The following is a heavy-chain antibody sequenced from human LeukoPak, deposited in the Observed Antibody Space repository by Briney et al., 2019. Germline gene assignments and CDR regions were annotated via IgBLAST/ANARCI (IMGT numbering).Heavy chain of an antibody. Sequence: SETLSLTCAVYGGSFSGYYWSWIRQPPGKGLEWIGEINHSGSTNYNPSLKSRVTISVDTSKNQFSLKLSSVTAADTAVYYCARDGGYYGDYLSYWGQGTLVTVSS. CDR2: INHSGST. V-gene: IGHV4-34*01. CDR1: GGSFSGYY. CDR3: ARDGGYYGDYLSY. J-gene: IGHJ4*02. D-gene: IGHD4-17*01.